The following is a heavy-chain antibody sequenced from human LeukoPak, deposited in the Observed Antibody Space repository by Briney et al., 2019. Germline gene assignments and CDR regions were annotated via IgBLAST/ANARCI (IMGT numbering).Heavy chain of an antibody. CDR3: ARRYGDYELGLDFDY. CDR1: GGSISSSNW. D-gene: IGHD4-17*01. Sequence: PSETLSLTCAVSGGSISSSNWWSWVRQPPGKGLEWIGEIYHSGSTNYNPSLKSRVTISVDKSKNQFSLKLSSVTAADTAVYYCARRYGDYELGLDFDYWGQGTLVTVSS. CDR2: IYHSGST. J-gene: IGHJ4*02. V-gene: IGHV4-4*02.